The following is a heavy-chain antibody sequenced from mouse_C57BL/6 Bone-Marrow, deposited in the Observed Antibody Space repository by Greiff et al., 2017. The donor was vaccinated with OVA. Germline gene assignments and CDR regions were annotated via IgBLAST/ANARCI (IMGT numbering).Heavy chain of an antibody. V-gene: IGHV5-6*01. Sequence: EVQRVESGGDLVKPGGSLKLSCAASGFTFSSYGMSWVRQTPDKRLEWVATISSGGSYTYYPDSVKGRFTLTRDNAKNTLYLQMSSLKSEDTAMYYCARLACGGRCFDYWGQGTTLTVSS. CDR3: ARLACGGRCFDY. D-gene: IGHD1-1*02. CDR1: GFTFSSYG. CDR2: ISSGGSYT. J-gene: IGHJ2*01.